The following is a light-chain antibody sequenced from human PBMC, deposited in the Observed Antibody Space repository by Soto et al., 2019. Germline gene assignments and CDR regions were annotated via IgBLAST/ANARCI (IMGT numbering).Light chain of an antibody. J-gene: IGKJ1*01. Sequence: IQMTQSPSSVSASVGDRVTMTCRASQGVGGWLAWYQQKPGKVPKLLIYATSSLHSGVPSRFSGSGSGTDFTLSISSLQPEDFATYYCQQLNGSPWTFGQGTKVDI. CDR1: QGVGGW. V-gene: IGKV1-12*01. CDR2: ATS. CDR3: QQLNGSPWT.